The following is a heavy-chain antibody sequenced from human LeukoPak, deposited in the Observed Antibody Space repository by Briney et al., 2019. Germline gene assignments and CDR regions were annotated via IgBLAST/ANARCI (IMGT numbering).Heavy chain of an antibody. D-gene: IGHD3-10*01. V-gene: IGHV3-11*01. Sequence: GGSLRLACAASGFTFTEYYVGWIRQAPGKGPEWISYTSSFDGTVNYAESVKGRFTISRDNAKSLLYLQMSSLRDEDTAVYYCARDRFGVFDYRGQGTLVSVSS. CDR3: ARDRFGVFDY. J-gene: IGHJ4*02. CDR2: TSSFDGTV. CDR1: GFTFTEYY.